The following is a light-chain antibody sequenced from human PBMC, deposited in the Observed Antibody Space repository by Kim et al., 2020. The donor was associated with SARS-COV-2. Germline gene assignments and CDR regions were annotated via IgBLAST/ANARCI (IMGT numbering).Light chain of an antibody. CDR2: AAS. Sequence: ASVGDRVTLTCRASQTISTYLNWYQQKPGKAPKLLIYAASILQSGVPSTFSGSGSGTDFTLTINSLQPEDFATYYCQQSYSTPRTFGQGTKVDIK. V-gene: IGKV1-39*01. CDR1: QTISTY. J-gene: IGKJ1*01. CDR3: QQSYSTPRT.